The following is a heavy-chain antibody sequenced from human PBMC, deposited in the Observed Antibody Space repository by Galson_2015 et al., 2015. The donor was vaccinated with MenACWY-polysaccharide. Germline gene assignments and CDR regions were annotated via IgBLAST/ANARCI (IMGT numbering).Heavy chain of an antibody. CDR2: IIPIAGMV. Sequence: SVKVSCKASGGTFSDYGFGWVRQAPGQGLEWMGRIIPIAGMVNYAQKFQGRLTITADRSTSTIHLELSSLTSEDTAVYYCARVDCSGTTCYF. V-gene: IGHV1-69*04. D-gene: IGHD2-15*01. CDR3: ARVDCSGTTCYF. J-gene: IGHJ2*01. CDR1: GGTFSDYG.